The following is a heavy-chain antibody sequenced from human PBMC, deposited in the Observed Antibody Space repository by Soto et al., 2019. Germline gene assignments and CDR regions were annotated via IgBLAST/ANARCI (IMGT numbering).Heavy chain of an antibody. CDR3: ANIPLITMVRGVIRQNYYGMDV. CDR1: GYTLTELS. V-gene: IGHV1-24*01. Sequence: ASVKVSCKVPGYTLTELSMHWVRQAPGKGLEWMGGFDPEDGETIYAQKFQGRVTMTEDTSTDTAYMELSSLRSEDTAVYYCANIPLITMVRGVIRQNYYGMDVWGQGTTVTVSS. D-gene: IGHD3-10*01. J-gene: IGHJ6*02. CDR2: FDPEDGET.